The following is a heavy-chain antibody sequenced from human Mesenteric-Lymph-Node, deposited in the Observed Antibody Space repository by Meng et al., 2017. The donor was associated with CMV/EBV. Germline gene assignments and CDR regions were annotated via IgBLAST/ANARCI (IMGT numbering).Heavy chain of an antibody. Sequence: GGSLRLSCKASGYRFSTYWIGWVRQMPGKGLEWMGIIYPGDSDTRNSPSFQGHVTVSADKSISTAYLQWSSLKASDTAMYYCARTLGYCSGGACPGAEYFQHWGQGTLVTVSS. J-gene: IGHJ1*01. V-gene: IGHV5-51*01. CDR3: ARTLGYCSGGACPGAEYFQH. D-gene: IGHD2-15*01. CDR2: IYPGDSDT. CDR1: GYRFSTYW.